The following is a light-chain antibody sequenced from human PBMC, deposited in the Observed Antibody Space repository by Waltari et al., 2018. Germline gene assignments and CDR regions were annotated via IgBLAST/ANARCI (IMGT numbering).Light chain of an antibody. J-gene: IGLJ2*01. CDR1: NIGSKS. Sequence: SYVLTQPPSVSVAPGQTARITCGGNNIGSKSVHWYQQKPGQAPVLVVYDDRDRPSGIPDRFSGSNAGNPATLTISRVEAGDEADYYCQGWDSSTDHVVFGGGTKLTVL. V-gene: IGLV3-21*02. CDR3: QGWDSSTDHVV. CDR2: DDR.